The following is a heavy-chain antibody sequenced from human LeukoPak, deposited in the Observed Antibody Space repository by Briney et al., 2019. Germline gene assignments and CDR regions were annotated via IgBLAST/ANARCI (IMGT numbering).Heavy chain of an antibody. CDR1: GYTFTSYD. J-gene: IGHJ3*02. D-gene: IGHD1-26*01. CDR2: MNPNSGNT. CDR3: ARDGTGPIVGATTDAFDI. Sequence: ASVTVSCTSSGYTFTSYDIHWVRHATGQGLEWMGWMNPNSGNTGYAQKFQGRVTMTRNTSISTAYMELSSLRSEDTAVYYCARDGTGPIVGATTDAFDIWGQGTMVTVSS. V-gene: IGHV1-8*01.